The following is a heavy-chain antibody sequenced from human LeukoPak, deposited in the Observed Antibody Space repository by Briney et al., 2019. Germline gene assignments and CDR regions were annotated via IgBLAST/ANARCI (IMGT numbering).Heavy chain of an antibody. CDR3: AREARLRYFDW. D-gene: IGHD3-9*01. CDR2: ISSSGSTI. CDR1: GFTFGSYE. V-gene: IGHV3-48*03. J-gene: IGHJ4*02. Sequence: PGGSLRLSCAASGFTFGSYEMNWVRQAPGKGLEWVSYISSSGSTIYYADSVKGRFTISRDNAKNSLYLQMNSLRAEDTAVYYCAREARLRYFDWSGQGTLVTVSS.